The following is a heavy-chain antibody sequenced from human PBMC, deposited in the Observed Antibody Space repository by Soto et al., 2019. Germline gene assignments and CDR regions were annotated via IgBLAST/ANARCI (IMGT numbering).Heavy chain of an antibody. V-gene: IGHV4-39*01. CDR3: ARWGYYLERPFDP. CDR1: GGSISSSSYY. CDR2: IYYSGST. D-gene: IGHD3-10*01. J-gene: IGHJ5*02. Sequence: QLQLQESGPGLVKPSETLSLTCTVSGGSISSSSYYWGWIRQPPGKGLEWIGSIYYSGSTYYNPSLKSRVTISVDTSKNQFSLKLSSVTAADTAVYYCARWGYYLERPFDPWGQGTLVTVSS.